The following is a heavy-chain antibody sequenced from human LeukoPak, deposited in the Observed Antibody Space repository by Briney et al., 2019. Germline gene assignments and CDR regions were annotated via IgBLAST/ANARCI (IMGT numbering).Heavy chain of an antibody. CDR2: ISSSGSTI. Sequence: GGSLRLSCAASGFTFSSYEMNWVRQAPGKGLEWVSYISSSGSTIYYADSVKGRFTISRDNSKNTLYLQMNSLRAEDTAVYYCAKVTRSGGSWFDYWGQGTLVTVSS. V-gene: IGHV3-48*03. CDR3: AKVTRSGGSWFDY. CDR1: GFTFSSYE. D-gene: IGHD2-15*01. J-gene: IGHJ4*02.